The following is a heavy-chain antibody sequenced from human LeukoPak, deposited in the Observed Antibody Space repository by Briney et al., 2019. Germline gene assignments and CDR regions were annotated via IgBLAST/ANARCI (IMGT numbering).Heavy chain of an antibody. J-gene: IGHJ3*02. V-gene: IGHV1-46*01. CDR2: INPSGGST. D-gene: IGHD2-21*02. CDR3: ARPTCGGDCRDAFDI. Sequence: ASVKVSCKASGYTFTSYYMHWVRQAPGQGLEWMGIINPSGGSTSYAQKFQGRVTMTRDTSTSTAYMELSSLRSEDTAVYYCARPTCGGDCRDAFDIWGQGTMVTVSS. CDR1: GYTFTSYY.